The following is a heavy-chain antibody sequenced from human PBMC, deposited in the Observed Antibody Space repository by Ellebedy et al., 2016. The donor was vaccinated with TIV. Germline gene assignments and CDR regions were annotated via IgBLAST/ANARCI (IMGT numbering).Heavy chain of an antibody. CDR1: GFTFSDYY. D-gene: IGHD1-7*01. J-gene: IGHJ4*02. V-gene: IGHV3-23*01. CDR2: ISGSGGST. CDR3: AKDESFKTGTSPFDY. Sequence: GESLKISXAASGFTFSDYYMSWIRQAPGKGLEWVSAISGSGGSTYYADSVKGRFTISRDNSKNTLYLQMNSLRAEDTAVYYCAKDESFKTGTSPFDYWGQGTLVTVSS.